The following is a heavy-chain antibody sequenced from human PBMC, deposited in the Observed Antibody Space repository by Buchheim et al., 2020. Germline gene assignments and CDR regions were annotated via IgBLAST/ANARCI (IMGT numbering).Heavy chain of an antibody. D-gene: IGHD3-3*01. V-gene: IGHV3-11*06. CDR3: ARDSLYDFWSGYSPLHYYYGMDV. CDR2: ISSSSSYT. CDR1: GFTFSDYY. Sequence: QVQLVESGGGLVKPGGSLRLSCAASGFTFSDYYMSWIRQAPGKGLEWVSYISSSSSYTNYADSVKGRFTITRDNAKNSLYLQMNSLRAEDTAVYYCARDSLYDFWSGYSPLHYYYGMDVWGQGTT. J-gene: IGHJ6*02.